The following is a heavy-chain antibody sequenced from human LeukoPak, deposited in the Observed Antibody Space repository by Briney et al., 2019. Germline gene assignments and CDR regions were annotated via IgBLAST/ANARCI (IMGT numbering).Heavy chain of an antibody. J-gene: IGHJ3*02. D-gene: IGHD3-3*01. CDR2: FDPEDGET. CDR1: GYTLTELS. V-gene: IGHV1-24*01. Sequence: ASVKVSCKVSGYTLTELSMHWVRQAPGKGLEWMGGFDPEDGETIYAQKFQGRVTMTKDTSTDTAYMELSSLRSEDTAVYYCATSRETIFGVVIRKDAFDIWGQGTMVTVSS. CDR3: ATSRETIFGVVIRKDAFDI.